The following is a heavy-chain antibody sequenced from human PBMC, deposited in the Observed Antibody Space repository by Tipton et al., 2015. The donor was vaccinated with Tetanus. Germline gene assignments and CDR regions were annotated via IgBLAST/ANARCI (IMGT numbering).Heavy chain of an antibody. CDR1: GFTFSSYS. Sequence: SLRLSCAASGFTFSSYSMNWVRQAPGKGLEWVSSISSSSSYIYYADSVKGRFTISRDNAKNSLYLQMNSLRAEDTAVYYCARGPVGATTFSWFDPWGQGTLVTVSS. D-gene: IGHD1-26*01. V-gene: IGHV3-21*01. CDR3: ARGPVGATTFSWFDP. CDR2: ISSSSSYI. J-gene: IGHJ5*02.